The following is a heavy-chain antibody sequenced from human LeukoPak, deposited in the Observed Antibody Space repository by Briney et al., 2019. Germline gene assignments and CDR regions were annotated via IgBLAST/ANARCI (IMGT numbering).Heavy chain of an antibody. CDR3: ARVGPYYYGSGSPYFDY. J-gene: IGHJ4*02. CDR1: GGSISSYY. V-gene: IGHV4-59*01. Sequence: SETLSLTCTVSGGSISSYYWSWIRQPPGKGLEWIGSIYYTGSTNYNPSLKSRVTISLDTSKNQFSLKLSSMNAVDTAVYYCARVGPYYYGSGSPYFDYWGQGTLVTVSS. CDR2: IYYTGST. D-gene: IGHD3-10*01.